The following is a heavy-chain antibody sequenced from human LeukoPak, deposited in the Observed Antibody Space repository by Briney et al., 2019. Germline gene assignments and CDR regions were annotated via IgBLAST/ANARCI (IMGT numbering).Heavy chain of an antibody. V-gene: IGHV1-2*02. Sequence: ASVKVSCKASGYTFTGYYMHWVRQAPGQGLEWMGWINPNSGGTNYAQKFQGRVTMTRDTSISTAYMELSRLRSDDTAVYYCARRSALRWNSREGLDYWGQGTLVTVSS. J-gene: IGHJ4*02. CDR1: GYTFTGYY. D-gene: IGHD4-17*01. CDR2: INPNSGGT. CDR3: ARRSALRWNSREGLDY.